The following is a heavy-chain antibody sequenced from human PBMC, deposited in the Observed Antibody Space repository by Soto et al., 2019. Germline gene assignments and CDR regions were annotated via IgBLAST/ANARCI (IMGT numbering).Heavy chain of an antibody. J-gene: IGHJ5*02. CDR3: ARWISGDYSDWIDP. CDR2: ISGDNGKT. D-gene: IGHD1-26*01. Sequence: QVQLVQSGAEVKKPGASVKVSCKASGYSFTRYDIIWVRQAPGQGLEWMGWISGDNGKTKYAQKIQGRVTMTTDTSTNTGYMELRNLRSDDTAGYYCARWISGDYSDWIDPWGQGTLVTVSS. V-gene: IGHV1-18*04. CDR1: GYSFTRYD.